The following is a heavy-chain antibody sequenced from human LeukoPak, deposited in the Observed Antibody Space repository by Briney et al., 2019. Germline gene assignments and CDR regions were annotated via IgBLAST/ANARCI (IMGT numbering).Heavy chain of an antibody. J-gene: IGHJ5*02. CDR1: GYSFTSYR. CDR2: IYPGDSDT. CDR3: ARRRTLRLDAFDP. Sequence: PGESLKISCKGSGYSFTSYRIGWVRQMPGKGLEWMGTIYPGDSDTRYSPSFQGQVTISVDKSISTAYLQWSSLKASDTAMYYCARRRTLRLDAFDPWGQGTLVTVSS. V-gene: IGHV5-51*01. D-gene: IGHD5/OR15-5a*01.